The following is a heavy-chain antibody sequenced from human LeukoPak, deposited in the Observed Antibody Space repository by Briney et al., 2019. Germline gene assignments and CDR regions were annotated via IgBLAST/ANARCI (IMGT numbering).Heavy chain of an antibody. J-gene: IGHJ6*03. V-gene: IGHV1-18*01. CDR3: ARDGGGSYAYYYYYYMDV. D-gene: IGHD1-26*01. CDR1: GCTFTSYG. CDR2: ISAFNGNT. Sequence: ASVKVSCKASGCTFTSYGISWVRQAPGQGLEWMGWISAFNGNTNYAQKLQGRVTMTTDTSTSTAYMELRSLRSDDTAVYYCARDGGGSYAYYYYYYMDVWGKGTTVTVSS.